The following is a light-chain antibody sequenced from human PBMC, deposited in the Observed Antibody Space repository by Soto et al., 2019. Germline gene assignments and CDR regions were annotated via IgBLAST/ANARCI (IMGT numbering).Light chain of an antibody. CDR3: QQRRNSWT. Sequence: ESVLTHARDTLSLFTCDRAALSRRASQSVSSYLAWYQQKPGQAPRLLIYEASNRATGIPARFSGSGSGTDFTLTISSLEPEDFAVYYCQQRRNSWTFGQGTEA. CDR2: EAS. V-gene: IGKV3-11*01. CDR1: QSVSSY. J-gene: IGKJ1*01.